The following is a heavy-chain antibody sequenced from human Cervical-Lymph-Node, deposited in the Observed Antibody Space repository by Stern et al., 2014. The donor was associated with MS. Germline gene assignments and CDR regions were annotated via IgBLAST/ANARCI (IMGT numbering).Heavy chain of an antibody. CDR2: MNPNSGNA. V-gene: IGHV1-8*01. Sequence: MQLVESGAEVKKPGASVKVSCKASGYTFTSYDINWVRQATGQGLEWMGWMNPNSGNAGYAQKFQGRVTMTRNPSISTAYMELSSLRSEDTAVYYCARDCKLRRFGSRGWFDPWGQGTLVTVSS. CDR1: GYTFTSYD. CDR3: ARDCKLRRFGSRGWFDP. J-gene: IGHJ5*02. D-gene: IGHD3-10*01.